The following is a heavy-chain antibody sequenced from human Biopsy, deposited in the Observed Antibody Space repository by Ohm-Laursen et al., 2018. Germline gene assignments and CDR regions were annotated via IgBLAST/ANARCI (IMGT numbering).Heavy chain of an antibody. V-gene: IGHV4-59*01. J-gene: IGHJ4*02. CDR2: IYYSGST. Sequence: TLSLTCTVSGGSIGSFFWSWIRQPPGKGLEWIGYIYYSGSTNYNPSLGSRVTISVDRSKNQFSLELSSVTAADTAVYYCARVEAGAPSIDYFDYWGQGALVTVSS. CDR1: GGSIGSFF. D-gene: IGHD1-26*01. CDR3: ARVEAGAPSIDYFDY.